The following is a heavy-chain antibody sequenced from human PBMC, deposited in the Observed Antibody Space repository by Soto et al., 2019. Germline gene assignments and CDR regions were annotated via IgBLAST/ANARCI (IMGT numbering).Heavy chain of an antibody. CDR1: GFTFSSYA. D-gene: IGHD2-2*01. CDR3: ARDRIVVVYYGMDV. CDR2: ISYDGSNK. J-gene: IGHJ6*02. Sequence: GGSLRLSCAASGFTFSSYAMHWVRQAPGKGLEWVAVISYDGSNKYYADSVKGRFTISRDNSKNTLYLQMNSLRAEDTAVYYCARDRIVVVYYGMDVWGQGTTVTVSS. V-gene: IGHV3-30-3*01.